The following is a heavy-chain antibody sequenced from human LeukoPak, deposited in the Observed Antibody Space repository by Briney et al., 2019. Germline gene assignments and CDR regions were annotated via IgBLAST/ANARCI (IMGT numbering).Heavy chain of an antibody. CDR1: GGSISTYY. CDR3: ARHRAYSSSSPFDY. D-gene: IGHD6-6*01. Sequence: SETLSLTCTVSGGSISTYYWNWIRQPPGKRLEWIGYIYYSGSTKYNPSIKSRVTMSVDTSKNQFSLRLSSVTAADTAVYYCARHRAYSSSSPFDYWGQGTLVTVSS. CDR2: IYYSGST. J-gene: IGHJ4*02. V-gene: IGHV4-59*08.